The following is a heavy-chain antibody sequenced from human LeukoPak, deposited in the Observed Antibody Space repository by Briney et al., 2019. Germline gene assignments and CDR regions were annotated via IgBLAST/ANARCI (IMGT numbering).Heavy chain of an antibody. Sequence: GRSLRLSCAASGFTFSSYAMHWVRQAPGKGLEWVAVISYDGSNKYYADSVKGRFTISRDNSKNTLYLQMNSLRAEDTAVYYCASSIVEQLVEDYWGQGTLVTVSS. D-gene: IGHD6-6*01. CDR3: ASSIVEQLVEDY. CDR2: ISYDGSNK. CDR1: GFTFSSYA. J-gene: IGHJ4*02. V-gene: IGHV3-30-3*01.